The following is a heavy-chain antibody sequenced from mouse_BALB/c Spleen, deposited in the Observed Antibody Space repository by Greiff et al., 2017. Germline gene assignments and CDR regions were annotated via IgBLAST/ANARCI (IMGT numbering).Heavy chain of an antibody. Sequence: VQLQQPGAELVKPGASVKLSCKASGYTFTSYWMHWVKQRPGQGLEWIGEINPSNGRTNYNEKFKSKATLTVDKSSSTAYMQLSRLTSEDSAVYYCASPSDGSSLNYWGQGTSVTVSA. CDR3: ASPSDGSSLNY. J-gene: IGHJ4*01. V-gene: IGHV1S81*02. CDR2: INPSNGRT. D-gene: IGHD1-1*01. CDR1: GYTFTSYW.